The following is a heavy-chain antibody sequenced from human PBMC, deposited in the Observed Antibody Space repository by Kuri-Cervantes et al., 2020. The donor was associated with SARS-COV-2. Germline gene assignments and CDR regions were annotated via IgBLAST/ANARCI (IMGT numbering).Heavy chain of an antibody. V-gene: IGHV1-69*06. CDR1: GGTFSSYA. Sequence: SEKVSCKASGGTFSSYAVTWVRQAPGQGLEWMGRIIPLFGTTIYAQKFQGRVTITADKSTNTAYMELSSLRSDDTAVYYCARDVAREPYSSDARTGIDYWGQGTLVTVSS. J-gene: IGHJ4*02. CDR2: IIPLFGTT. D-gene: IGHD5-18*01. CDR3: ARDVAREPYSSDARTGIDY.